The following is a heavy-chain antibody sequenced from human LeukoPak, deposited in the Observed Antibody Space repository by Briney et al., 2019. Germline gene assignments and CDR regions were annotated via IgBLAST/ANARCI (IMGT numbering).Heavy chain of an antibody. CDR2: ISSSSSYI. D-gene: IGHD2-15*01. CDR3: ARGPSVVVAATGFYYYYYMDV. Sequence: VESLRLSCAASGFTFSSYSMNWVRQAPGKGLEWVSSISSSSSYIYYADSVKGRFTISRDNAKNSLYLQMNSLRAEDTAVYYCARGPSVVVAATGFYYYYYMDVWGKGTTVTVSS. J-gene: IGHJ6*03. V-gene: IGHV3-21*01. CDR1: GFTFSSYS.